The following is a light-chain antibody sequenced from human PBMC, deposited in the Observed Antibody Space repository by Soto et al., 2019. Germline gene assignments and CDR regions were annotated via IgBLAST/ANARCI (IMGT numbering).Light chain of an antibody. Sequence: DIQMTQSPSILSASVGDRVTITCRASQSISSWLAWYQQKPGKAPKLLIYDASSLESGVPSRFSGSGSGTEFTLTISSLQPDDFATYYCQQYNSYSTITFGQGTRLEI. CDR2: DAS. CDR3: QQYNSYSTIT. CDR1: QSISSW. J-gene: IGKJ5*01. V-gene: IGKV1-5*01.